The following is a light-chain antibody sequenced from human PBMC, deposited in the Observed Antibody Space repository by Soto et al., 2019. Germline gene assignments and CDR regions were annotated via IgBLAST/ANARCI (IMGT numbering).Light chain of an antibody. Sequence: DIQMTQSPSTLSASVGDRVTITCRASESISTWLAWYQQKPGKYPKLLIYGASNLERGVPSRFSGSGSGTEFTLTISRLQPDDFAAYYCQQYNSFSYTFGPGTKLEIK. CDR1: ESISTW. CDR2: GAS. V-gene: IGKV1-5*01. J-gene: IGKJ2*01. CDR3: QQYNSFSYT.